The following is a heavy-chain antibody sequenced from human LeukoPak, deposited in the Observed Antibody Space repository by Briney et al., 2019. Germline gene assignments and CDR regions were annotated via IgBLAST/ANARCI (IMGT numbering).Heavy chain of an antibody. J-gene: IGHJ5*02. CDR1: KFSLGNYW. D-gene: IGHD2-8*01. CDR2: IKHDGNEK. Sequence: GSLRLSCVDSKFSLGNYWMAWVRKAPGKGLEWVANIKHDGNEKYYVDSVRGRFTISRDNAKNSLYLQTNSLRAEDTAVYYCARGYCTNGVCYLPWFDPWGQGTLVTVSS. V-gene: IGHV3-7*01. CDR3: ARGYCTNGVCYLPWFDP.